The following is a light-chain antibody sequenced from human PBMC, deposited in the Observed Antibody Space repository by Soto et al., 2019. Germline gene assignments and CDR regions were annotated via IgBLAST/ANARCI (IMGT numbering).Light chain of an antibody. V-gene: IGKV1-5*01. CDR1: QNIRNL. Sequence: DIQMTQSPSTLSAAVGDSVTITCRASQNIRNLLAWYQQKPGKAPKPLIFDASTLKTGVPSRFGGSGSGAEFNFTITGLQPDDFATYFCKQYYTYSNFGQGTRLEIK. J-gene: IGKJ5*01. CDR2: DAS. CDR3: KQYYTYSN.